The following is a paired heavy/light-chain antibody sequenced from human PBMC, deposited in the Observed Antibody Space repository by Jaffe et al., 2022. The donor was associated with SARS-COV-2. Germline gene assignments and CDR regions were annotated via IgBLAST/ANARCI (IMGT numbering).Light chain of an antibody. Sequence: DIVMTQSPLSLPVTPGEPASISCRSSQSLLHSNGYNYLDWYLQKPGQSPQLLIYLGSNRASGVPDRFSGSGSGTDFTLKISRVEAEDVGVYYCMQALQTQTFGQGTKVEIK. CDR3: MQALQTQT. CDR1: QSLLHSNGYNY. J-gene: IGKJ1*01. V-gene: IGKV2-28*01. CDR2: LGS.
Heavy chain of an antibody. CDR1: GGTFSSYA. V-gene: IGHV1-69*01. CDR3: ASTPPGWLLSRTYYYGMDV. Sequence: QVQLVQSGAEVKKPGSSVKVSCKASGGTFSSYAISWVRQAPGQGLEWMGGIIPIFGTANYAQKFQGRVTITADESTSTAYMELSSLRSEDTAVYYCASTPPGWLLSRTYYYGMDVWGQGTTVTVSS. J-gene: IGHJ6*02. CDR2: IIPIFGTA. D-gene: IGHD3-22*01.